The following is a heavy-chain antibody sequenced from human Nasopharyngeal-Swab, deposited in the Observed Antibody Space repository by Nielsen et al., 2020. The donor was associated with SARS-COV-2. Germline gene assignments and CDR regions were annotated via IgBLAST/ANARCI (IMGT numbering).Heavy chain of an antibody. J-gene: IGHJ2*01. CDR2: IYYSGST. CDR1: GGSISSYY. Sequence: SETLSLTCTVSGGSISSYYWSWIRQPPGMGLEWIGYIYYSGSTYYNPSLKSRVTISVDTSKNQFSLKLSSVTAADTAVYYCARSPSPHFTMIVVVTHWYFDLWGRGTLVTVSS. V-gene: IGHV4-59*12. D-gene: IGHD3-22*01. CDR3: ARSPSPHFTMIVVVTHWYFDL.